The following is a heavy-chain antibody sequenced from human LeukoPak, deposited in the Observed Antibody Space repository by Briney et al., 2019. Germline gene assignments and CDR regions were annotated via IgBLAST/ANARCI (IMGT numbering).Heavy chain of an antibody. CDR3: ARDPRWLTPDCTSTSCYENYFDP. CDR1: GYSISSGYQ. J-gene: IGHJ5*02. D-gene: IGHD2-2*01. CDR2: IYHSGSA. Sequence: SETLSLTCGVSGYSISSGYQWAWIRQSPGKGLEWIGSIYHSGSAHYNPSLKSRVTISVETSKNQFSLNMYSVTAADTAVYYCARDPRWLTPDCTSTSCYENYFDPWGQGTLVTVSS. V-gene: IGHV4-38-2*02.